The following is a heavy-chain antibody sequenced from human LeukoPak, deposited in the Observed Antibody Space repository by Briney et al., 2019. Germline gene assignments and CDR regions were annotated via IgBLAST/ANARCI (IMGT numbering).Heavy chain of an antibody. CDR3: AKVSQGYCSGGSCYRWFDP. Sequence: AISGSGGSTYYADSVKGRFTISRDNPKNTLYLQMNSLRAEDTAVYYCAKVSQGYCSGGSCYRWFDPWGQGTLVTVSS. D-gene: IGHD2-15*01. J-gene: IGHJ5*02. V-gene: IGHV3-23*01. CDR2: ISGSGGST.